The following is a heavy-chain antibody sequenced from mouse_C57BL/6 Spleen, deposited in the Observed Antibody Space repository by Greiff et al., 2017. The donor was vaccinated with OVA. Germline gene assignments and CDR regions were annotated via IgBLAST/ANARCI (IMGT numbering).Heavy chain of an antibody. Sequence: VQLHQSGAELVRPGASVTLSCKASGYTFTDYEMHWVTQTPVHGLAWIGAIAPEPGGTAYNQKFKGKAILTADKSSSTAYMELSSLTSEDSAVDYCTRGVVAWYVDVWGTGTTVTVSS. CDR2: IAPEPGGT. J-gene: IGHJ1*03. D-gene: IGHD1-3*01. V-gene: IGHV1-15*01. CDR1: GYTFTDYE. CDR3: TRGVVAWYVDV.